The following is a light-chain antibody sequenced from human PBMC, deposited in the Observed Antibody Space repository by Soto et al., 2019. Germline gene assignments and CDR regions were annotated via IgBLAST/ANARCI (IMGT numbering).Light chain of an antibody. Sequence: QTASVSGSHGQSITISCTGTSSDVGGYKYVSWYQQHPGKAPKLLIYEVSNRPSGISNRFSASKCDNTASLTISALRAEDEADYYCSSYTSGDLDVFGTGTKPTVL. J-gene: IGLJ1*01. CDR3: SSYTSGDLDV. CDR1: SSDVGGYKY. CDR2: EVS. V-gene: IGLV2-14*01.